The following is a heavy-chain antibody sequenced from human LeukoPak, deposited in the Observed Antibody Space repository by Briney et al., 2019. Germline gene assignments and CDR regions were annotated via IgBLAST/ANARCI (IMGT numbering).Heavy chain of an antibody. CDR2: IYYTGST. V-gene: IGHV4-59*08. D-gene: IGHD1-26*01. J-gene: IGHJ3*02. CDR3: ARQDSGTYLNPLDI. CDR1: GGSIGSYY. Sequence: SETLSVTCIVSGGSIGSYYWSWIRQPPGKGLEWIGYIYYTGSTNYNPSLKSRVTISVDTSKNQLSLKLRSVTAADTAVYYCARQDSGTYLNPLDIWGQGTLGTVSS.